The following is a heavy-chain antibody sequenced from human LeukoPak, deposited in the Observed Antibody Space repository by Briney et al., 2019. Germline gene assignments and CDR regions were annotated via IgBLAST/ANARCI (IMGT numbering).Heavy chain of an antibody. D-gene: IGHD3-16*01. J-gene: IGHJ4*02. V-gene: IGHV4-31*03. CDR2: IYYSGST. Sequence: PSETLSLTCTVSGGSISSGGYYWSWIRQHPGKGLEWIGYIYYSGSTYYNPSLKSRVTISVDTSKNQFSLKMTSVTAADTAVYYCARIEGDNSLDYWGQGTLVTVSS. CDR3: ARIEGDNSLDY. CDR1: GGSISSGGYY.